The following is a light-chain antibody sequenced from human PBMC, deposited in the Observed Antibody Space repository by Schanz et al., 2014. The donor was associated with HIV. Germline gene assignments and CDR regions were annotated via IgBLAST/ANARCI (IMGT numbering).Light chain of an antibody. Sequence: QSALTQPASVSGSPGQSITISCSGDSSDIGGYDYVSWFQQHPGKAPKLIIYEVSKRPSGVPDRFSGSKSGNTASLTVSGLQAEDEADYYCSSYAGSNNFVFGTGTQLTVL. J-gene: IGLJ1*01. CDR2: EVS. V-gene: IGLV2-8*01. CDR1: SSDIGGYDY. CDR3: SSYAGSNNFV.